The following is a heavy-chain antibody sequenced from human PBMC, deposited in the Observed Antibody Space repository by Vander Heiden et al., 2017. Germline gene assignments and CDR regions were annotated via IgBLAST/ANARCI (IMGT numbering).Heavy chain of an antibody. Sequence: QVHLVESGGGVVQPGRSLRLSCAASGFTFSSFDMPWVRQAPGKGLEWVAVIGYDGSDKYYAESATGRFTISRDNSKNTVYLQMNSLRAGDTAMYYCARDLIAVALRGMDVWGQGTPVTVSS. D-gene: IGHD6-19*01. CDR2: IGYDGSDK. J-gene: IGHJ6*02. CDR3: ARDLIAVALRGMDV. CDR1: GFTFSSFD. V-gene: IGHV3-33*01.